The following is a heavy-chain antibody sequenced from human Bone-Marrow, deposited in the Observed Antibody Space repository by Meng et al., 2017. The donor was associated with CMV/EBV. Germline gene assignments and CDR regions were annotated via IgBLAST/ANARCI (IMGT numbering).Heavy chain of an antibody. D-gene: IGHD6-6*01. J-gene: IGHJ6*02. CDR1: GGTFSSYA. Sequence: SVKVSCKASGGTFSSYAISWVRQAPGQGLEWMGGIIPIFGTANYAQKFQGRVTITTDESTSTAYMELSSLRSEDTAVYYCARNWAARPEGYYYGMDVWGQRTTVTVSS. CDR2: IIPIFGTA. CDR3: ARNWAARPEGYYYGMDV. V-gene: IGHV1-69*05.